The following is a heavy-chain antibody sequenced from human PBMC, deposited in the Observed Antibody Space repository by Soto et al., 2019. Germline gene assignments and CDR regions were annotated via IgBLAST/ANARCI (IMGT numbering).Heavy chain of an antibody. J-gene: IGHJ4*02. CDR2: ISSSGTTI. CDR1: GFTFSTYE. D-gene: IGHD3-16*01. V-gene: IGHV3-48*03. CDR3: TRDLYSYDV. Sequence: PGGSLRLSCVASGFTFSTYEMNWVRQAPGKGLEWVSYISSSGTTIYYADSVTGRFTISRDNAKNSLYLQMNSLRVEDSAIYYCTRDLYSYDVWGPGTLVTVSS.